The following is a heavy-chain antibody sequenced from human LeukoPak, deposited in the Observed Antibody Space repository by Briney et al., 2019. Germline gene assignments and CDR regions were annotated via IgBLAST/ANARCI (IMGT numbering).Heavy chain of an antibody. V-gene: IGHV4-34*01. J-gene: IGHJ4*02. CDR3: ARVLWFWSGYDY. CDR2: INHSGST. CDR1: GGSFSGYY. Sequence: SETLSLTCAVYGGSFSGYYWSWIRQPPGKGLEWIGEINHSGSTNYNPSLKSRVTISVDTSKNQFSLKLSSVTAADTAVYYCARVLWFWSGYDYWGQGTLVTVSS. D-gene: IGHD3-3*01.